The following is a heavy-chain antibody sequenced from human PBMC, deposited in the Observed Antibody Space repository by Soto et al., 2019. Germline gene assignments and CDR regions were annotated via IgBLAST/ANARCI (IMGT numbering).Heavy chain of an antibody. CDR3: ARASMYIWNDH. V-gene: IGHV1-8*01. CDR2: VNPSSGNT. D-gene: IGHD1-20*01. CDR1: GYTFTTYD. J-gene: IGHJ5*02. Sequence: QVQLVQSGAEVKRPGASVKVSCEASGYTFTTYDINCVRQASGQGLEWMGCVNPSSGNTVYAQKFHGRVTMTRDTSISTAYMELSSLKSDDTAIYYCARASMYIWNDHWGQGTLVTVSS.